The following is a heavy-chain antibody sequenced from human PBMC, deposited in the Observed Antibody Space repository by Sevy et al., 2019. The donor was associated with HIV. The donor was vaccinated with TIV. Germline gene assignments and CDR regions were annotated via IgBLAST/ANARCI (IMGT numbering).Heavy chain of an antibody. Sequence: GGSLRLSCAAFGFTFSSYAMHWVRQAPGKGLEWVAVISYDGSNKYYADSVKGRFTISRDNSKNTLYLQMNSLRAEDTAVYYCASEWGATSGDSPRGQGTLVTVSS. CDR3: ASEWGATSGDSP. J-gene: IGHJ4*02. V-gene: IGHV3-30-3*01. D-gene: IGHD1-26*01. CDR2: ISYDGSNK. CDR1: GFTFSSYA.